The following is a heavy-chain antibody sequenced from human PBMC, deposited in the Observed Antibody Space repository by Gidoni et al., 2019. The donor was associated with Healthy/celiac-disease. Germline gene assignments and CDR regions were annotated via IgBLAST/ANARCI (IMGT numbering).Heavy chain of an antibody. CDR3: ARGGPQYYYGPGAFDI. J-gene: IGHJ3*02. CDR1: GGSFSGYY. Sequence: QVQLQQWGAGLLKPSETLSLTCAVYGGSFSGYYWSWIRQPPGKGLEWIGEINHSGSTNYTPSLKSRVTISVDTSKNQFSLKLSSVTAADTAVYYCARGGPQYYYGPGAFDIWGQGTMVTVSS. CDR2: INHSGST. V-gene: IGHV4-34*01. D-gene: IGHD3-10*01.